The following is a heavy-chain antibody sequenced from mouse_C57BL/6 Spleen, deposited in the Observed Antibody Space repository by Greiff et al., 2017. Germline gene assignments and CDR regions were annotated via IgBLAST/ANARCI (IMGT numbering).Heavy chain of an antibody. CDR2: INYDGSST. J-gene: IGHJ1*03. Sequence: EVQLVESEGGLVQPGSSMKLSCKASGFTFSDYYMAWVRQVPEKGLEWVANINYDGSSTYYLDSLKSRFIISRDNAKNILYLQMSSLKSEDTATDYCARDRDGLWYFDVWGTGTTVTVSS. CDR3: ARDRDGLWYFDV. D-gene: IGHD2-3*01. V-gene: IGHV5-16*01. CDR1: GFTFSDYY.